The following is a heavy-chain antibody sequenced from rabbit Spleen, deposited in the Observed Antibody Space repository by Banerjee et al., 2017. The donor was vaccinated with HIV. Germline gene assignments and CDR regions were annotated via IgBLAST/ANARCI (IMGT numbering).Heavy chain of an antibody. Sequence: QEQLEESGGGLVQPEGSLTLACTASGFSFNSGYDMCWVRQAPGKGLEWVACAYAGSSGSTYTATWAKGRFTISKTSSTTVTLQMTRLTAADTATYFCARDTSSSFSSYGMDLWGPGTLVTVS. D-gene: IGHD1-1*01. CDR1: GFSFNSGYD. CDR2: AYAGSSGST. V-gene: IGHV1S45*01. CDR3: ARDTSSSFSSYGMDL. J-gene: IGHJ6*01.